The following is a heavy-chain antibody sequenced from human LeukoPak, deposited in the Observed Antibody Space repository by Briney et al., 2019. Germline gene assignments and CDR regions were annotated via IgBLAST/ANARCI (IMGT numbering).Heavy chain of an antibody. V-gene: IGHV1-2*02. CDR3: ATVLPPDVLTGYYGVLDY. CDR1: GYTFTGYY. D-gene: IGHD3-9*01. CDR2: INPNSGGT. Sequence: ASVKVSCKASGYTFTGYYMHWVRQAPGQGLEWMGWINPNSGGTNYAQKFQGRVTMTRDTSISTAYVELSSLRSEDTAVYYCATVLPPDVLTGYYGVLDYWGQGTLVTVSS. J-gene: IGHJ4*02.